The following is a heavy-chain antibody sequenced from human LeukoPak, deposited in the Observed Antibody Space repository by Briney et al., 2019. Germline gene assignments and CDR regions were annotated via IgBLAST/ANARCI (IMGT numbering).Heavy chain of an antibody. V-gene: IGHV4-34*01. Sequence: SETLSLTCAVYGGSFSGYYWSWIRQPPGKGLEWIGEINHSGSTNYNPSLKSRVTISVDTSKNQFSLKLSSVTAADTAVYYCAGGVVVPAAIPARNWFDPWGQGTLVTVSS. J-gene: IGHJ5*02. CDR3: AGGVVVPAAIPARNWFDP. D-gene: IGHD2-2*01. CDR1: GGSFSGYY. CDR2: INHSGST.